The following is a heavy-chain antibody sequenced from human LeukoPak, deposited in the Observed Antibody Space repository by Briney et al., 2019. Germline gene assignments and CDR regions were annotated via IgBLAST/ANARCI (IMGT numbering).Heavy chain of an antibody. V-gene: IGHV3-33*01. CDR2: IWYDGSNK. Sequence: GRSLRLSCAAAGFTFSSYGMHWVRQAPGKGREWVTVIWYDGSNKYYADSVKGRFTISRDNSKNTLYLQMNSLRAEDTAVYYCARETSGSYSFDYWGQGTLVTVPS. CDR1: GFTFSSYG. J-gene: IGHJ4*02. D-gene: IGHD1-26*01. CDR3: ARETSGSYSFDY.